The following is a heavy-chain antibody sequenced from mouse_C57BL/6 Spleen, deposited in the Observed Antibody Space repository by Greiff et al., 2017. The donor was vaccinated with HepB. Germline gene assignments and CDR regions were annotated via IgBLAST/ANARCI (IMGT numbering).Heavy chain of an antibody. J-gene: IGHJ3*01. CDR3: ARGAGTSTWFAY. D-gene: IGHD4-1*01. V-gene: IGHV1-26*01. CDR2: INPNNGGT. Sequence: VQLQQSGPELVKPGASVKISCKASGYTFTDYYMNWVKQSHGKSLEWIGDINPNNGGTSYNQKFKGKATLTVDKSSSTAYMELRSLSSEDSAVYYCARGAGTSTWFAYWGQGTLVTVSA. CDR1: GYTFTDYY.